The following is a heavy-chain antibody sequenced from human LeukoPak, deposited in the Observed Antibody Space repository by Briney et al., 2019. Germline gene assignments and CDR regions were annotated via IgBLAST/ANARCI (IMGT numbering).Heavy chain of an antibody. D-gene: IGHD2-2*01. CDR1: GFTFSSYS. CDR2: ISSSSSTI. CDR3: ARDSPGIVVVPAATVDYYGMDV. V-gene: IGHV3-48*02. J-gene: IGHJ6*02. Sequence: GGSLRLSCAASGFTFSSYSMNWVRQAPGKGLEWVSYISSSSSTIYYADSVKGRFTISRDNAKNSLYLQMNSLRDEDTAVYYCARDSPGIVVVPAATVDYYGMDVWGQATTVTVSS.